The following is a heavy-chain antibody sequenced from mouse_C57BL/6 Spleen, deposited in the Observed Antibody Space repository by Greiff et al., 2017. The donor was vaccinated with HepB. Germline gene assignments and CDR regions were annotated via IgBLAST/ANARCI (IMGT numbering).Heavy chain of an antibody. V-gene: IGHV1-55*01. J-gene: IGHJ3*01. CDR1: GYTFTSYW. CDR3: ARTADYDAAWFAY. CDR2: IYPGSGST. D-gene: IGHD2-4*01. Sequence: QVQLKQPGAELVKPGASVKMSCKASGYTFTSYWITWVKQRPGQGLEWIGDIYPGSGSTNYNEKFKSKATLTVDTSSSTAYMQLSSLTSEDSAVYYCARTADYDAAWFAYWGQGTLVTVSA.